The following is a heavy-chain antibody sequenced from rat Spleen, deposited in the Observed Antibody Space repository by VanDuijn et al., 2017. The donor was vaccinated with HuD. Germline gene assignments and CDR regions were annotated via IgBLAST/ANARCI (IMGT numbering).Heavy chain of an antibody. CDR3: TIRDGGFPG. Sequence: EVQLVESGGGLVQPGRSLKLSCAASGFTVSDYYMAWVRQAPKKGLEWVASISFEGSSSYYGDSVKGRFTISRDNAKSTLYLQMDSLRSEDTATYYCTIRDGGFPGWGQGTLVTVSS. CDR2: ISFEGSSS. D-gene: IGHD1-11*01. CDR1: GFTVSDYY. V-gene: IGHV5-22*01. J-gene: IGHJ3*01.